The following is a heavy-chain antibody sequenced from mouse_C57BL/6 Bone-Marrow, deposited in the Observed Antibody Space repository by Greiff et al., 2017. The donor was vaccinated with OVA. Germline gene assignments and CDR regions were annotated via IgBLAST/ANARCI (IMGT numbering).Heavy chain of an antibody. V-gene: IGHV12-3*01. Sequence: VQLKESGPGLVKPSQSLFLTCSITGFPITSCYYWIWIRQSPGKPLEWMGYIPHSGETFYNPSLQSPTTITRETSKNQVFLQLNSVTTEDTAVYYCAGDGCGLFFAYWGQGTLVTVSA. J-gene: IGHJ3*01. CDR1: GFPITSCYY. CDR2: IPHSGET. CDR3: AGDGCGLFFAY.